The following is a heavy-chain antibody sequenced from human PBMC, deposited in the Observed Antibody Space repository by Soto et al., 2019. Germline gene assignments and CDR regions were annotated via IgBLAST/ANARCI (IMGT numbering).Heavy chain of an antibody. CDR3: ARVSCSSTSCYVGAY. CDR2: TRNKANSYTT. D-gene: IGHD2-2*01. J-gene: IGHJ4*02. V-gene: IGHV3-72*01. CDR1: GFTFSDHY. Sequence: GGSLRLSCAASGFTFSDHYMDWVRQAPGKRLEWVGRTRNKANSYTTEYAASVRGRFTISRDDSKNSLYLQMNSLKTEDTAVYYCARVSCSSTSCYVGAYWGQGTLVTVSS.